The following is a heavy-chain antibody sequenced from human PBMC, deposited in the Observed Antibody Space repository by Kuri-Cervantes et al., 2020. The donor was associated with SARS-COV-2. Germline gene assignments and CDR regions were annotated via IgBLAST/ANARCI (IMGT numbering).Heavy chain of an antibody. CDR2: IYYSGST. D-gene: IGHD6-6*01. CDR1: GGSISSSNYY. V-gene: IGHV4-39*07. Sequence: SETLSLTCTVSGGSISSSNYYWGWIRQPPGKGLEWIGSIYYSGSTHYNPSLKSRVTISVDTSKNQFSLKLSSVTAADTAVYYCARDSPEYSSSSSVPFDYWGQGTLVTVSS. CDR3: ARDSPEYSSSSSVPFDY. J-gene: IGHJ4*02.